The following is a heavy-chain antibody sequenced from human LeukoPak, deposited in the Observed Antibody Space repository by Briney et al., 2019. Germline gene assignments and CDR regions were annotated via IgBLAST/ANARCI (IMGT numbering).Heavy chain of an antibody. CDR2: IIPIFGTA. Sequence: SVKVSCKASGGTFSSYAISWVRQAPGQGLEWMGRIIPIFGTANYAQKFQGRVTITTDESTSTAYMELSSLRSEDTAVYYCARAQPKADYGDYETTGLSWFDPWGQGTLVTVSS. D-gene: IGHD4-17*01. J-gene: IGHJ5*02. V-gene: IGHV1-69*05. CDR1: GGTFSSYA. CDR3: ARAQPKADYGDYETTGLSWFDP.